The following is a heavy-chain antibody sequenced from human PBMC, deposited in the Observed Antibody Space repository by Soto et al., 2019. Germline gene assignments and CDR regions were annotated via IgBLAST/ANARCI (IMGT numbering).Heavy chain of an antibody. CDR1: GYDFTTYG. D-gene: IGHD1-1*01. CDR3: ARGRYGDY. J-gene: IGHJ4*02. Sequence: QVHLVQSGAEVKKPGASVKVSCKGSGYDFTTYGITWVRQAPGQGLEWMAWISAHNGNTDYAQKVQGSVTVTRDTSTSTAYMELRSLRSDDTAMYYCARGRYGDYWGQGALVTVSS. CDR2: ISAHNGNT. V-gene: IGHV1-18*01.